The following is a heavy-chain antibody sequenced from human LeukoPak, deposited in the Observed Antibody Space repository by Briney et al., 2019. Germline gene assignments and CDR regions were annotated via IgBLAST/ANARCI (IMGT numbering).Heavy chain of an antibody. D-gene: IGHD3-22*01. CDR2: ISAYNGNT. J-gene: IGHJ4*02. Sequence: EASVKVSCKASGYTFTSYGISWVRQAPGQGLEWMGWISAYNGNTNYAQKLQGRVTMTTDTSTSTAYMELRSLRSGDTAVYYCARAHKYDSGGYNYYWGQGTLVTVSS. CDR3: ARAHKYDSGGYNYY. CDR1: GYTFTSYG. V-gene: IGHV1-18*01.